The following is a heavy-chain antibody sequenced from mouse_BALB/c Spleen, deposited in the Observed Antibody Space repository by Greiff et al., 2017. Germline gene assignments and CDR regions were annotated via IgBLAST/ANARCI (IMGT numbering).Heavy chain of an antibody. J-gene: IGHJ4*01. D-gene: IGHD3-1*01. Sequence: QVQLQQSGAELMKPGASVKISCKATGYTFSSYWIEWVKQRPGHGLEWIGEILPGSGSTNYNEKFKGKATFTADTSSNTAYMQLSSLTSEDSAVYYCARQLGGGRYAMDYWGQGTSVTVSS. CDR2: ILPGSGST. CDR1: GYTFSSYW. V-gene: IGHV1-9*01. CDR3: ARQLGGGRYAMDY.